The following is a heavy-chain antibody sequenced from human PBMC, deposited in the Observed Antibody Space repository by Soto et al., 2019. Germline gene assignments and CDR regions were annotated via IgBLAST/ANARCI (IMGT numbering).Heavy chain of an antibody. D-gene: IGHD5-12*01. V-gene: IGHV1-46*01. CDR2: INPSGGST. CDR3: ARGDIVAIFGMDV. Sequence: QVQLVQSGAEVKKPGASVKVSCKASGYTFTSYYMHWVRQAPGLGLEWMGIINPSGGSTTYAQKFQGRVTMTRDTSTSTVYMELSSLRSEDTAVYYCARGDIVAIFGMDVWGQGTTVTVSS. J-gene: IGHJ6*02. CDR1: GYTFTSYY.